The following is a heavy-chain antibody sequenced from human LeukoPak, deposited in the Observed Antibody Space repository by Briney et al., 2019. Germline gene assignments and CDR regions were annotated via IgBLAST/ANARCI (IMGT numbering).Heavy chain of an antibody. Sequence: GGSLRLSCAASGFTFSTYAMSWVRQAPGKGLEWVSAITGSGGSAYYADSVKGRFTISRDNSKNTLTLQMNSLRAEDTAVYYCAKCRVLLWFGSRVDYWGQGTLVTVSS. J-gene: IGHJ4*02. CDR3: AKCRVLLWFGSRVDY. D-gene: IGHD3-10*01. V-gene: IGHV3-23*01. CDR2: ITGSGGSA. CDR1: GFTFSTYA.